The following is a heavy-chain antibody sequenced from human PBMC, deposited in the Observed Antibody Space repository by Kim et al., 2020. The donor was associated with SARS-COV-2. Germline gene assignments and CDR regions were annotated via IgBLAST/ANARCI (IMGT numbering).Heavy chain of an antibody. CDR3: AREIVVVVDATQNSNYSGMDV. Sequence: SETLSLTCAVYGGSFSGYYWSWIRQPPGKGLEWVGEINTSGSTNYNPSLKSRVAISVDTSKNQFSLRLSSVTAADTAVYYCAREIVVVVDATQNSNYSGMDVWGQGTTVIVSS. CDR2: INTSGST. J-gene: IGHJ6*02. D-gene: IGHD2-15*01. V-gene: IGHV4-34*01. CDR1: GGSFSGYY.